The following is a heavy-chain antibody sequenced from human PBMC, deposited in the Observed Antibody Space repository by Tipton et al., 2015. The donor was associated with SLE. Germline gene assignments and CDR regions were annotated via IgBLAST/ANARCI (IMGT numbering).Heavy chain of an antibody. V-gene: IGHV4-59*11. CDR1: GGSISSHY. J-gene: IGHJ3*02. CDR2: IHYSGST. D-gene: IGHD4-23*01. CDR3: AGDLWYGGNSAPHAFDI. Sequence: TLSLTCTVSGGSISSHYWSWIRQPPGKGLEWIGYIHYSGSTNYNPSLKSRVTISVDTSKNQFSLKLSSVTAADTAVYYCAGDLWYGGNSAPHAFDIWGQGTMVTVSS.